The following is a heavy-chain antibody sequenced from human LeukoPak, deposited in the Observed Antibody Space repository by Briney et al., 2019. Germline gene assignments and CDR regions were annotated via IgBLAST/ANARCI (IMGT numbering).Heavy chain of an antibody. D-gene: IGHD3-10*01. V-gene: IGHV1-3*01. Sequence: ASVKVSCKASGYTFTSYAMHWVRQAPGQRLEWMGWINAGNGNTKYSQKFQGRVTITRDTSASTAYMELSSLRSEDTAVYYCARDFITMVRGGVLGDGMDVWGKGTTVTVSS. CDR1: GYTFTSYA. J-gene: IGHJ6*04. CDR2: INAGNGNT. CDR3: ARDFITMVRGGVLGDGMDV.